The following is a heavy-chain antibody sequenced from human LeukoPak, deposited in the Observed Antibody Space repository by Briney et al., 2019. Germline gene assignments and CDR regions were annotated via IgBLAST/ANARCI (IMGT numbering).Heavy chain of an antibody. CDR3: ARAPPNSGSYYRLHSWFDP. Sequence: GASVKVSCKASGYTFTDYYMHWVRQAPGQGLEWMGRINPNSGGTNYAQKFQGRVTMTRDTSISTAYMELSSLRSDDTAFYYCARAPPNSGSYYRLHSWFDPGAREPWSPSP. CDR1: GYTFTDYY. V-gene: IGHV1-2*06. J-gene: IGHJ5*02. D-gene: IGHD3-10*01. CDR2: INPNSGGT.